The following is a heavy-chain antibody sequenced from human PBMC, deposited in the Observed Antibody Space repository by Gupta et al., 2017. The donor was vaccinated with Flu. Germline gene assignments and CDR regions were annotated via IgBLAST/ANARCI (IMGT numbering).Heavy chain of an antibody. CDR2: ISYSGST. CDR1: GGSISSYY. D-gene: IGHD1-26*01. Sequence: QVQLQESGPGLVKPSETLSLSCIVSGGSISSYYWSWIRQPPGKGLEWIGYISYSGSTNYNPSLKSRVTISVDTSKNQFSLNLSSVTAADTAVYYCASGYVGTYLRAEYFHHWGQGTLVTVSS. V-gene: IGHV4-59*01. CDR3: ASGYVGTYLRAEYFHH. J-gene: IGHJ1*01.